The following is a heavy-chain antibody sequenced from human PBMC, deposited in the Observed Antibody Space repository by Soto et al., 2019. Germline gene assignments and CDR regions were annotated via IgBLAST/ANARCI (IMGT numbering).Heavy chain of an antibody. CDR2: ISGSGGST. CDR1: GFTFSSYA. V-gene: IGHV3-23*01. J-gene: IGHJ6*02. Sequence: TGGSLRLSCAASGFTFSSYAMSWVRQAPGKGLEWVSAISGSGGSTYYADSVKGRFTISRDNSKNTLYLQMNSLRAEDTAVYYCAKAEGYGSGYYYGMDVWGQGTTVTVSS. CDR3: AKAEGYGSGYYYGMDV. D-gene: IGHD3-3*01.